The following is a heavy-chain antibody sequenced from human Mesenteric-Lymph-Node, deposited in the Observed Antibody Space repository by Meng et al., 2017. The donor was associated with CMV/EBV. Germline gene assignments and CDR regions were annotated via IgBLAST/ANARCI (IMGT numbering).Heavy chain of an antibody. CDR1: GYTFTSYD. CDR2: MNPNSGNT. J-gene: IGHJ5*02. Sequence: ASVTVSCKASGYTFTSYDINWVRQATGQGLERMGWMNPNSGNTGYAQKFQGRVTMTRNTSISTAYMELSSLRSEDTAVYYCARSRVRGVITSNWFDPWGQGTLVTVSS. V-gene: IGHV1-8*01. CDR3: ARSRVRGVITSNWFDP. D-gene: IGHD3-10*01.